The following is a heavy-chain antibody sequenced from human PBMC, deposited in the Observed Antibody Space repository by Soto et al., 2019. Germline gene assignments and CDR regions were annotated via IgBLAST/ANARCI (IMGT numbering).Heavy chain of an antibody. CDR2: ISPDGRTT. CDR3: ADSWLPTSY. D-gene: IGHD3-10*01. Sequence: GGSLRLSCAASGFSFSPYRMHWVRQAPGKGLVWVSRISPDGRTTTYADSVKGRFTISRDNAKSTLYLQMNSLTVEDGAVYYCADSWLPTSYWGPGTLVTVSS. CDR1: GFSFSPYR. J-gene: IGHJ4*02. V-gene: IGHV3-74*01.